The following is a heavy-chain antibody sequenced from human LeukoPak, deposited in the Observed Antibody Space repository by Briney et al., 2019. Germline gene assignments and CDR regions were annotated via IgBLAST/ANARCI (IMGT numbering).Heavy chain of an antibody. D-gene: IGHD3-16*02. V-gene: IGHV3-7*01. CDR2: IKQDGSEK. J-gene: IGHJ4*02. CDR3: ARDQDYVWGSYRPYYFDY. Sequence: PGGSLRLSCAASGFTFSSYWMSWVRQAPGKGLEWVANIKQDGSEKYYVDSVKGRFTISRDNAKNSLYLQMNSLGAEDTAVYYCARDQDYVWGSYRPYYFDYWGQGTLVTVSS. CDR1: GFTFSSYW.